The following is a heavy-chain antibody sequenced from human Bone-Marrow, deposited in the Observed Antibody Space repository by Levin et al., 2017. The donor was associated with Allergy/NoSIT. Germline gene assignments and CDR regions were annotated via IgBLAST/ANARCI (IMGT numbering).Heavy chain of an antibody. J-gene: IGHJ6*02. CDR1: GFTFSSYA. V-gene: IGHV3-30*04. Sequence: GGSLRLSCSASGFTFSSYAMSWVRQAPGKGLEWVAVISYDGSNKYYADSVKGRFTISRDNSKNTLYLQMNSLRAEDTAVYYCAREPSDGYNWGYYYYGMDVWGQGTTVTVSS. D-gene: IGHD5-24*01. CDR2: ISYDGSNK. CDR3: AREPSDGYNWGYYYYGMDV.